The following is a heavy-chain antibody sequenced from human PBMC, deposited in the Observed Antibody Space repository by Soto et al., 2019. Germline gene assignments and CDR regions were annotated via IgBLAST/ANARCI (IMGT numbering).Heavy chain of an antibody. CDR3: ARGVILWFGELSRRGGYHYYMDV. Sequence: QVQLQQWGAGLLKPSETLSLTCAVYGGSFSGYQWSWIRQTPGKGLEWIGEINDSGNINYNPSTKSRVTILLDTPKKQISLKLSSVIAADSAVYYCARGVILWFGELSRRGGYHYYMDVWGKGTTVTVSS. J-gene: IGHJ6*03. D-gene: IGHD3-10*01. CDR1: GGSFSGYQ. V-gene: IGHV4-34*01. CDR2: INDSGNI.